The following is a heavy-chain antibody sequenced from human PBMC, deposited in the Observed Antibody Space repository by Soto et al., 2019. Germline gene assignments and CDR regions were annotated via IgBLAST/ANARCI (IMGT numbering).Heavy chain of an antibody. V-gene: IGHV1-46*01. CDR2: INPSGGST. CDR3: ARDLAVLRYFDWLHDARGMDF. Sequence: ASVKVSCKASGYTFTSYYMHWVRQAPGQGLEWMGIINPSGGSTSYAQKFQGRVTMTRDTSTSTVYMELSSLRSEDTAVYYCARDLAVLRYFDWLHDARGMDFWGQGTTVTVSS. J-gene: IGHJ6*02. CDR1: GYTFTSYY. D-gene: IGHD3-9*01.